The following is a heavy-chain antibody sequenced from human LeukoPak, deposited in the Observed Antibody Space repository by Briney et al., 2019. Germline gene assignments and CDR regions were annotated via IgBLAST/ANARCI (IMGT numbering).Heavy chain of an antibody. D-gene: IGHD3-22*01. V-gene: IGHV3-21*01. CDR2: ISSSSSYI. Sequence: KTGGSLRLSCAASGFTFSSYSMNWVRQAPGKGLEWVSSISSSSSYIYYADSVKGRFTISRDNAKNSLYLQMNSLRAEDTAVYYCARVAFDKSSYYDSSGYLWFDPWGQGTLVTVSS. CDR3: ARVAFDKSSYYDSSGYLWFDP. CDR1: GFTFSSYS. J-gene: IGHJ5*02.